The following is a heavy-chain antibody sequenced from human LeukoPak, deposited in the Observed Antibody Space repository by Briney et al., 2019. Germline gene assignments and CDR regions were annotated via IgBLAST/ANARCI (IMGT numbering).Heavy chain of an antibody. J-gene: IGHJ4*02. V-gene: IGHV3-7*04. D-gene: IGHD3-22*01. CDR3: ARGLYYYDSSGYPD. CDR1: GFTFGSYW. Sequence: GGSLRLSCAASGFTFGSYWVTWVRQAPGKGLEWVANIKQDGSEKYYADSVKGRFTISRDNAKNSLYLQMNSLRAEDTAVYYCARGLYYYDSSGYPDWGQGTLVTVSS. CDR2: IKQDGSEK.